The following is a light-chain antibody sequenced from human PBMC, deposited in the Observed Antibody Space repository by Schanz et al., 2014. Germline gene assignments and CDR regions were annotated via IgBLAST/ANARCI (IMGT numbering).Light chain of an antibody. CDR3: SSYTSTSTS. Sequence: QSALTQPRSVSGSPGQSVTISCTGTSSDVGGYKYVSWYQQHPGKAPKLMIYDVSNRPSGVSNRFSGSKSGNTASLTISGLQAEDEADYYCSSYTSTSTSFGTGTKLTVL. CDR2: DVS. CDR1: SSDVGGYKY. V-gene: IGLV2-14*01. J-gene: IGLJ1*01.